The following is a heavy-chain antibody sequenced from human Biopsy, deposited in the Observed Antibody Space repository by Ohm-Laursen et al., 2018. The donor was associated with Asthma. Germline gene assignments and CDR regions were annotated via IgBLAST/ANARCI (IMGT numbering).Heavy chain of an antibody. CDR3: ARDFYDSSGYLHFDY. CDR2: IWYDGSNK. CDR1: GFTFSSYG. V-gene: IGHV3-33*01. Sequence: SLRLSCAAPGFTFSSYGMRWVRQAPGKGLEWVAVIWYDGSNKYYADSVKGRFTISRDNSKNTLYLQMNSLRAEDTAVYYCARDFYDSSGYLHFDYWGQGTLVTVSS. D-gene: IGHD3-22*01. J-gene: IGHJ4*02.